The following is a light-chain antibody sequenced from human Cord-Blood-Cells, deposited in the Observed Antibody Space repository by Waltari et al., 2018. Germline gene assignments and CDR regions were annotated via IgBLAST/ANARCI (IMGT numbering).Light chain of an antibody. CDR3: CSYAGSCYV. CDR2: EVS. Sequence: QSALTQPASVSGSPGQSITISCTGTSSDVGSYNLVSWYQQHPGKAPKLMIYEVSKRPSGFSNRFSGSKSGNTASLTISGLQAEDEADYYCCSYAGSCYVFGTGTKVTVL. CDR1: SSDVGSYNL. V-gene: IGLV2-23*02. J-gene: IGLJ1*01.